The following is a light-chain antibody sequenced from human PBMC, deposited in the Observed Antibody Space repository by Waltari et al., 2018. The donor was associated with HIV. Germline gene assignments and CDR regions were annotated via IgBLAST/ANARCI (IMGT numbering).Light chain of an antibody. J-gene: IGKJ3*01. CDR2: DAS. Sequence: IQMSQSPSPLSASLGGSVALTCRAIQPVTNNVNWYQQKPGKAPQLLIYDASTLQCGVPSRFRGGGSGTHFTLTITSVQPDDYATYFCLQSHSYPLTFGPGTKVDV. CDR1: QPVTNN. CDR3: LQSHSYPLT. V-gene: IGKV1-39*01.